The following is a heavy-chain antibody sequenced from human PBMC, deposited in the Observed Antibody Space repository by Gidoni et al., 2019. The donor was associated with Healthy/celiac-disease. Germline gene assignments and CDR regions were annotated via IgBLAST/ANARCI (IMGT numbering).Heavy chain of an antibody. CDR2: ISGSGGST. D-gene: IGHD5-12*01. Sequence: EVQLVESGGGLVQPGGSLSLPCAASGFTFSRYAMSWVRQAPGKGLEWVSAISGSGGSTYYADSVKGRFTISRDNSKNTLYLQMNSLRAEDTAVYYCAKGDPYSGYGITFDYWGQGTLVTVSS. CDR1: GFTFSRYA. V-gene: IGHV3-23*04. CDR3: AKGDPYSGYGITFDY. J-gene: IGHJ4*02.